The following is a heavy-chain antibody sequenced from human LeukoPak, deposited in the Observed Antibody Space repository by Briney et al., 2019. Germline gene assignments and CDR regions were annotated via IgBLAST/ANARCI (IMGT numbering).Heavy chain of an antibody. V-gene: IGHV4-39*07. CDR3: ARFTPQGYGWGGYNRFDP. D-gene: IGHD5-24*01. Sequence: SETLSLTCTVSGGSISSSSYYWGWIRQPPGKGLEWIGSIYYSGSTYYNPSLKSRVTISVDTSKNQFSLKLSSVTAADTAVYYCARFTPQGYGWGGYNRFDPWGQGALVTVSS. CDR1: GGSISSSSYY. J-gene: IGHJ5*02. CDR2: IYYSGST.